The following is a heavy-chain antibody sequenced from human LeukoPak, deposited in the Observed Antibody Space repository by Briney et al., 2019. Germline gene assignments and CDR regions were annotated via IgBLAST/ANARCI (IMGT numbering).Heavy chain of an antibody. CDR3: ARMTYDGSGPNPNWFDP. D-gene: IGHD3-22*01. CDR2: MNPNSGYT. Sequence: VASVKVSCKASGYSFTSYDINWVRQATGQGLEWMGWMNPNSGYTGYAQRFQGRITMTRNTSISTVYMELSSLRFEDTAIYYCARMTYDGSGPNPNWFDPWGRGTLVTVSS. J-gene: IGHJ5*02. V-gene: IGHV1-8*01. CDR1: GYSFTSYD.